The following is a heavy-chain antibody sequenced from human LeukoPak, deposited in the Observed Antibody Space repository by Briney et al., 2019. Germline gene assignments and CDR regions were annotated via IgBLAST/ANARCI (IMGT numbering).Heavy chain of an antibody. J-gene: IGHJ4*02. CDR2: IYHSGST. D-gene: IGHD6-19*01. Sequence: SETLPLTCAVSGYSISSGYCWGWIRQPPGKGLEWIGSIYHSGSTYYNPSLKSRVTISVDTSKNQFSLKLSSVTAADTAVYYCARLGSGWYYFDYWGQGTLVTVSS. CDR3: ARLGSGWYYFDY. V-gene: IGHV4-38-2*01. CDR1: GYSISSGYC.